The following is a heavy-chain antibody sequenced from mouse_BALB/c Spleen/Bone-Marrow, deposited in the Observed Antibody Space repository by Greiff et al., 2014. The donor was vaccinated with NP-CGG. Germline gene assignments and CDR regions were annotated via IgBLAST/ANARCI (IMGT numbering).Heavy chain of an antibody. Sequence: EVQLQQSGAELVKPGASVKLSCTASGFNINDTYMHWVKQRPEQGLEWIGRIDPANGSTKYDPKFQGKATITADTSSNTAYLQLSSMSAEATVVYYCGGYYYGSSQFAYWGQGTLVTVSA. CDR2: IDPANGST. J-gene: IGHJ3*01. CDR1: GFNINDTY. D-gene: IGHD1-1*01. CDR3: GGYYYGSSQFAY. V-gene: IGHV14-3*02.